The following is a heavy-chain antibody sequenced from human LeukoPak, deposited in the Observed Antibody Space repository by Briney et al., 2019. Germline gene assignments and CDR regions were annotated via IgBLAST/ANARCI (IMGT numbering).Heavy chain of an antibody. CDR3: ARVVRITIFGVVTTALDP. V-gene: IGHV4-39*07. D-gene: IGHD3-3*01. J-gene: IGHJ5*02. CDR1: GGSISSSSYY. Sequence: SETLSLTCTVSGGSISSSSYYWGWIRQPPGKGLEWIGSIYYSGSTYYNPSLKSRVTISVDMSKNQFSLKLSSVTAADTAVYYCARVVRITIFGVVTTALDPWGQGTLVTVSS. CDR2: IYYSGST.